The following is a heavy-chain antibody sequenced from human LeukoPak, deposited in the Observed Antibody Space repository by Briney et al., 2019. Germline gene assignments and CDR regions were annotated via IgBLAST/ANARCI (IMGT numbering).Heavy chain of an antibody. CDR1: GGSFSGYY. Sequence: SEALSLTCAVYGGSFSGYYWSWIRQPPGKGLEWIGEINRSGSTNYNPSLKSRVTISVDTSKNQFSLKLSSVTAADTAVYYCARGVGSSSWYPHLYFDYWGQGTLVTVSS. CDR3: ARGVGSSSWYPHLYFDY. D-gene: IGHD6-13*01. V-gene: IGHV4-34*01. J-gene: IGHJ4*02. CDR2: INRSGST.